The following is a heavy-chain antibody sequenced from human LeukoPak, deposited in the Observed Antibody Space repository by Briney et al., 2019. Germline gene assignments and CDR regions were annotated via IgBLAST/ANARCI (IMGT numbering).Heavy chain of an antibody. CDR3: ARVRKERIAAGTFADY. CDR2: INHSGST. J-gene: IGHJ4*02. CDR1: GGSFSGYY. V-gene: IGHV4-34*01. Sequence: SETLSLTCAVYGGSFSGYYWSWIRQPPGKGLEWIGEINHSGSTNYNPSLKSRVTISVDTSKNQFSLKLSSVTAADTAVYYCARVRKERIAAGTFADYWGQGTLVTVSS. D-gene: IGHD6-13*01.